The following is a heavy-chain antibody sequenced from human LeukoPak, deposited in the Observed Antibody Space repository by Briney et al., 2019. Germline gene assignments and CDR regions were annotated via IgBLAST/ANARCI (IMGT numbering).Heavy chain of an antibody. J-gene: IGHJ6*02. CDR2: IWHDGSNK. V-gene: IGHV3-33*01. CDR1: GFTFSSYG. Sequence: GGSVRLSCAASGFTFSSYGMHWVRQAPGKGLEWVGVIWHDGSNKYYAESVKGRVTMARDNSKSTLYLEMTRPRAEDTAVYYCARARDYDFWSGYLYYYGMDVWGQGTTVTVSS. D-gene: IGHD3-3*01. CDR3: ARARDYDFWSGYLYYYGMDV.